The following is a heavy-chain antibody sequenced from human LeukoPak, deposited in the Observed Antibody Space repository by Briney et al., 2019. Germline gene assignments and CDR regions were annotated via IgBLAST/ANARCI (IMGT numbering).Heavy chain of an antibody. D-gene: IGHD4-17*01. CDR2: INHSGSA. J-gene: IGHJ4*02. CDR1: GGSFSGYY. Sequence: PSETLSLTCAVSGGSFSGYYWTWIRQPPEKGLEWIGEINHSGSANYSPSLSSRVTISLDMSENQSSLKLTSVTAADTAVYYCARGQGTVTTHWGQGTLVTVSS. V-gene: IGHV4-34*01. CDR3: ARGQGTVTTH.